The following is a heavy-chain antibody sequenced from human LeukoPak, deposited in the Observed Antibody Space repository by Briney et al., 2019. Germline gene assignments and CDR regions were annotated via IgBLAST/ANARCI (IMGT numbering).Heavy chain of an antibody. CDR1: GYTFSDYY. J-gene: IGHJ4*02. Sequence: ASVTVSCTASGYTFSDYYMHWVRQAPGQGLEWMGWINPNSGVTNYAQKFQGWVTMTRDTSISTAYMELSRLRSDDTAVYYCARVSLIYGSGSYYQSPLTYWGQGTLVTVSS. D-gene: IGHD3-10*01. CDR3: ARVSLIYGSGSYYQSPLTY. V-gene: IGHV1-2*04. CDR2: INPNSGVT.